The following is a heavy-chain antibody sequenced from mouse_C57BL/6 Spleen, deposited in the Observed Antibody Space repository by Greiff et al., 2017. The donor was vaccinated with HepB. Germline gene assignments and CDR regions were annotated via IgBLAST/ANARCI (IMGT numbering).Heavy chain of an antibody. CDR2: ISYDGSN. Sequence: EVKLLESGPGLVKPSQSLSLTCSVTGYSITSGYYWNWIRQFPGNKLEWMGYISYDGSNNYNPSLKNRISITRDTSKNQFFLKLNSVTTEDTATYYCARDYDVSFDYWGQGTTLTVSS. V-gene: IGHV3-6*01. J-gene: IGHJ2*01. CDR1: GYSITSGYY. CDR3: ARDYDVSFDY. D-gene: IGHD2-12*01.